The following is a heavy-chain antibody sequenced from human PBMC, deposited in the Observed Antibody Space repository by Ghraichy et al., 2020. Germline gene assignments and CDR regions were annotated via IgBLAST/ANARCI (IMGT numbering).Heavy chain of an antibody. D-gene: IGHD6-6*01. J-gene: IGHJ4*02. CDR2: INKDGTTT. CDR3: VSSTGIVARPDYC. CDR1: GFTFSNYW. V-gene: IGHV3-74*01. Sequence: GETLNISCAASGFTFSNYWMHWIRQAPGKGLVWVSRINKDGTTTNYADSVKGRFTVSRDNAKNTLYLQMNSLTAEDTAIYYCVSSTGIVARPDYCWGQGTLVTVSS.